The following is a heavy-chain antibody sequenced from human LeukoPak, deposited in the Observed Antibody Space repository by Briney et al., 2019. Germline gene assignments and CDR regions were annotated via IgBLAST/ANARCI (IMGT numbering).Heavy chain of an antibody. J-gene: IGHJ5*02. V-gene: IGHV3-53*01. CDR3: ARVSMDKSITNWFYP. D-gene: IGHD2/OR15-2a*01. CDR2: VYTGEDT. Sequence: GGSLRLSCAASWFIVTSNYMTWVRQAPGRGLEWVSAVYTGEDTYYADSVKGRFTISRDNSMNTLYLEMKSLRVEDTAVYYCARVSMDKSITNWFYPWGEGTLVTVSS. CDR1: WFIVTSNY.